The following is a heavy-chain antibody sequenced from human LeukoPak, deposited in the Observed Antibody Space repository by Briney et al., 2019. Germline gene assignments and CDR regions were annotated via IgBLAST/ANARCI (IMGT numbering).Heavy chain of an antibody. D-gene: IGHD6-13*01. CDR3: ARHSWAAASDF. CDR2: INHRGST. J-gene: IGHJ4*02. Sequence: SETLSLTCAVYGGSFSDYYWSWIRQPPGKGLEWIGEINHRGSTNYNPSLKSRVTISVDTSKNQFSLKLSSVTAADTAVYYCARHSWAAASDFWGQGTLVTVSS. V-gene: IGHV4-34*01. CDR1: GGSFSDYY.